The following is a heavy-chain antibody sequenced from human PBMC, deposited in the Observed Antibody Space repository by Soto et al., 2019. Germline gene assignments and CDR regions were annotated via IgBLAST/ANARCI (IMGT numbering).Heavy chain of an antibody. CDR3: ARPMGPRVRGLGY. V-gene: IGHV1-3*01. CDR1: GYSFSIYD. D-gene: IGHD3-10*01. Sequence: QVQLVQAGAEVNEPGASVRVSCKASGYSFSIYDMHWVRQAPGQGLEWMGWINVGNENTKYSQKFQSRVTITRDTSAPTVYMELRTLRSEDTAVYYCARPMGPRVRGLGYWGQETLVNVSS. J-gene: IGHJ4*02. CDR2: INVGNENT.